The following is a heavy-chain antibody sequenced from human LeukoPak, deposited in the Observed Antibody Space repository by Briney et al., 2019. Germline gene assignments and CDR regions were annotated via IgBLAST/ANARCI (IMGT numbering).Heavy chain of an antibody. CDR2: ISYTSETK. V-gene: IGHV3-9*01. CDR3: ASWNYNFDYYDSSGYPFDY. Sequence: PGRSLRLSCAASGFPFDEYAMHWIRQAPGKGLEWVSGISYTSETKGYVDSVKGRFTISRDNSKNTLYLQMNSLRAEDTAVYYCASWNYNFDYYDSSGYPFDYWGQGTLVTVSS. CDR1: GFPFDEYA. D-gene: IGHD3-22*01. J-gene: IGHJ4*02.